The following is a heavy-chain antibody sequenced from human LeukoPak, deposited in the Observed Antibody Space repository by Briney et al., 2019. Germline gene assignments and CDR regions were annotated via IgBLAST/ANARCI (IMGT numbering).Heavy chain of an antibody. CDR1: GGSISSYY. J-gene: IGHJ4*02. CDR2: IYTSGST. D-gene: IGHD1-26*01. CDR3: ARQTRSGSYPLDY. Sequence: SGTLSLTCTVSGGSISSYYWSWIRQPPGKGLEWIGYIYTSGSTNYNPSLKSRVTISVDTSKNQFSLKLSSVTAADTAVYYCARQTRSGSYPLDYWGQGTLVTVSS. V-gene: IGHV4-4*09.